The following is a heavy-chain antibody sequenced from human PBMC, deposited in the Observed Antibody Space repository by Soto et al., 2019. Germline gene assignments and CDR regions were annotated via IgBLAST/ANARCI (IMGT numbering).Heavy chain of an antibody. CDR3: ARGQYSSGWYGSFYYYYGMDV. Sequence: GGSLRLSCAASGFTFSSYGMHWVRQAPGKGLEWVAVIWYDGSNKYYADSVKGRFTISRDNSKNTLYLQMNSLRAEDTAVYYCARGQYSSGWYGSFYYYYGMDVWGQGTTVTVSS. CDR2: IWYDGSNK. D-gene: IGHD6-19*01. CDR1: GFTFSSYG. V-gene: IGHV3-33*01. J-gene: IGHJ6*02.